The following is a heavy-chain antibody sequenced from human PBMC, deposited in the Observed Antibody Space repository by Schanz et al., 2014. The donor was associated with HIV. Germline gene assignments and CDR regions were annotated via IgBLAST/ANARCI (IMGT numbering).Heavy chain of an antibody. V-gene: IGHV3-23*01. J-gene: IGHJ4*02. D-gene: IGHD4-17*01. CDR3: YGDESGY. CDR2: ISGSGYFT. CDR1: GFPFNHHA. Sequence: EVQLLESGGGLEKPGGSLRLSCTASGFPFNHHALMWVRQSPGKGLEWVSAISGSGYFTYHASSVAGRFTISRDNGKNSLYLQMNSLRAEDTAVYYCYGDESGYWGQGTQVTVSS.